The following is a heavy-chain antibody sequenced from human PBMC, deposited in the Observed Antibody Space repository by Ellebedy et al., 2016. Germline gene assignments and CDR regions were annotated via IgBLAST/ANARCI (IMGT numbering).Heavy chain of an antibody. D-gene: IGHD3-9*01. Sequence: SLKISCAASGFTFEDYAMHWVRQAPGKGLEWVSGISWNSGIIVYADSVKGRFTISRDNAKNSLYLQINSLRAEDTALYYCAKDDGRYFEWLGAAPQHYWGQGTLVTVSS. CDR2: ISWNSGII. CDR3: AKDDGRYFEWLGAAPQHY. CDR1: GFTFEDYA. J-gene: IGHJ4*02. V-gene: IGHV3-9*01.